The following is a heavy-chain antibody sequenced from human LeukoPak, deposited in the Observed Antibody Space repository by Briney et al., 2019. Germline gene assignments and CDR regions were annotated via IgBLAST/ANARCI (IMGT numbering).Heavy chain of an antibody. J-gene: IGHJ4*02. D-gene: IGHD3-22*01. CDR1: GGTFSSYA. CDR2: IIPIFGTA. V-gene: IGHV1-69*01. Sequence: SVKVSCKASGGTFSSYAISWVRQAPGQGLEWMGGIIPIFGTANYAQKFQGRVTITADESTSTAYMELSSLRSEDTAVYYCARGFGIYYDSSGYFSFDYWGQGTLVTVSS. CDR3: ARGFGIYYDSSGYFSFDY.